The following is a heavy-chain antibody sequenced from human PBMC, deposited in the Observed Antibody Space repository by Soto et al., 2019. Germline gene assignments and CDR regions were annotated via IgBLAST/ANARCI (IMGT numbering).Heavy chain of an antibody. V-gene: IGHV3-30*18. CDR3: AKALAAASYYYGMDV. CDR1: GFTFSSYG. D-gene: IGHD6-13*01. Sequence: GGSLRLSCAASGFTFSSYGMHWVRQAPGKGLEWVAVISYDGSNKYYADSVKGRFTISRDNSKNTLYLQMNSLRAEDTAVYYCAKALAAASYYYGMDVWGQGTTVTVSS. CDR2: ISYDGSNK. J-gene: IGHJ6*02.